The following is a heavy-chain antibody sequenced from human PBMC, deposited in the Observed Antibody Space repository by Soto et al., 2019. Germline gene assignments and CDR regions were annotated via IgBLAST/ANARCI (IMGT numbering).Heavy chain of an antibody. CDR3: AGSMVRGVIITFDY. CDR1: GGSISSYY. CDR2: IYYSGST. D-gene: IGHD3-10*01. Sequence: SETLSLTCTVSGGSISSYYWSWIRQPPGKGLEWIGYIYYSGSTNYNPSLKSRVTISVDTSKNQFSLKLSSVTAADTAVYYCAGSMVRGVIITFDYWGQGTLVTVSS. J-gene: IGHJ4*02. V-gene: IGHV4-59*08.